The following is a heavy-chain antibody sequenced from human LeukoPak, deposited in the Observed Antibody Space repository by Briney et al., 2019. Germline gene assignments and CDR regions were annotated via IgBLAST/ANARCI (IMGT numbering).Heavy chain of an antibody. Sequence: GGSLRLSCAASGFTFDDYAMHWVRQAPGKGLEWVSGISWNSGSIGYADSVKGRFTISRDNAKNSLYLQMNSLRAEDTALYYCAKGAAAAVRKGYYYYGMDVWGQGTTVTVSS. CDR1: GFTFDDYA. J-gene: IGHJ6*02. CDR2: ISWNSGSI. V-gene: IGHV3-9*01. D-gene: IGHD6-13*01. CDR3: AKGAAAAVRKGYYYYGMDV.